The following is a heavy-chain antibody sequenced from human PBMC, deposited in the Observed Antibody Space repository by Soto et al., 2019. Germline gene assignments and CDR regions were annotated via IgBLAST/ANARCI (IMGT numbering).Heavy chain of an antibody. J-gene: IGHJ4*02. CDR3: AKALVGLPVCSSTSCYSPSDY. Sequence: QVQLVESGGGVVQPGRSLRLSCAASGFTFSSYGMHWVRQAPGKGLEWVAVISYDGSNKYYADSVKGRFTISRDNSKNALYLQMNSLRAEDTAVYYCAKALVGLPVCSSTSCYSPSDYWGQGTLVTVSS. V-gene: IGHV3-30*18. CDR2: ISYDGSNK. CDR1: GFTFSSYG. D-gene: IGHD2-2*01.